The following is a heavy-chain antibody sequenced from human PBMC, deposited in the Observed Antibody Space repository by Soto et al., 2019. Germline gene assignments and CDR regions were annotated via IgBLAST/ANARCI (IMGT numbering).Heavy chain of an antibody. D-gene: IGHD2-2*01. CDR2: ISGSGDSA. CDR3: AKPHGYGSSTSCRVVKGGFDY. Sequence: EVQLLESGGGLVQRGESLSLSCAASGFIFSSYAMGWVRQAPGKGLEWVSAISGSGDSADYADSVKGRFTISRDNSKNTLYLQMNSLRAEDTAVYYCAKPHGYGSSTSCRVVKGGFDYWGQGTLVTVSP. CDR1: GFIFSSYA. V-gene: IGHV3-23*01. J-gene: IGHJ4*02.